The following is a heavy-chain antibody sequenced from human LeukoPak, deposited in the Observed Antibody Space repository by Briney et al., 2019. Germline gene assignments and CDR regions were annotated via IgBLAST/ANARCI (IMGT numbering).Heavy chain of an antibody. V-gene: IGHV4-59*08. CDR1: GGSVSSLY. CDR2: IYYTGST. CDR3: ARHRAYSSSSPFDY. D-gene: IGHD6-6*01. Sequence: SETLSLTCSVSGGSVSSLYWSWIRQPPGKGLEWIGYIYYTGSTNYNPSLKSRVTMFVDMSKNQFSLRLSSVTAADTAVYYCARHRAYSSSSPFDYWGQGTLVTVSS. J-gene: IGHJ4*02.